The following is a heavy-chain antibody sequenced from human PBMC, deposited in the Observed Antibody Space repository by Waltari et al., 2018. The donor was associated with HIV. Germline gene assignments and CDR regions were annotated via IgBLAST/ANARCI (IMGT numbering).Heavy chain of an antibody. CDR1: GGSVSSSSYF. J-gene: IGHJ2*01. D-gene: IGHD1-26*01. V-gene: IGHV4-39*01. CDR3: ARHALRVGAAYWNFDL. CDR2: IYYTGQA. Sequence: QLQLQESGPGLVKPSETLSLTCTVSGGSVSSSSYFWGWIRQPPGKGLEWVGRIYYTGQADYNPSLKSRVTISVDTSKNQFSLKVTSVTAADTAVYYCARHALRVGAAYWNFDLWGRGTLATVSS.